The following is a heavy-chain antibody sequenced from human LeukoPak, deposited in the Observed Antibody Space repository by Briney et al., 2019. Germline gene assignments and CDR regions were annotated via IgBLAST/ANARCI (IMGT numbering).Heavy chain of an antibody. CDR2: FDPEDGET. D-gene: IGHD6-6*01. J-gene: IGHJ6*02. V-gene: IGHV1-24*01. CDR1: GYTLTELS. Sequence: ASVKVSCKVSGYTLTELSMHWVRQAPGKGLEWMGGFDPEDGETIYAQKFQGRVTMTEDTSTDTAYMELSSLRSEDTAVYYCATNSRPGPGGYYYYYGMDVWGQGTTVTVSS. CDR3: ATNSRPGPGGYYYYYGMDV.